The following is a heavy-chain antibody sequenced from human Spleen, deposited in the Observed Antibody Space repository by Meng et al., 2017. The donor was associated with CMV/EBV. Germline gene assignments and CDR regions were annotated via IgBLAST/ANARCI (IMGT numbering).Heavy chain of an antibody. D-gene: IGHD4-23*01. CDR2: IRFDGSHT. J-gene: IGHJ4*02. V-gene: IGHV3-30*02. CDR3: AKDRDYGGTWVFDY. Sequence: GESLKISCAASGFTFSNYEMNWVRQAPGKGLEWVAFIRFDGSHTWYADSVKGRFTISRDNSKDTMYLQMSSLRIEDTAVYYCAKDRDYGGTWVFDYWGQGTLVTVSS. CDR1: GFTFSNYE.